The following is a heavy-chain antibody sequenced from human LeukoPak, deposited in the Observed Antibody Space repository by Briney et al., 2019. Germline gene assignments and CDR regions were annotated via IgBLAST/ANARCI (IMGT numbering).Heavy chain of an antibody. CDR3: ARDMAISTYYDFWSGYHDAFDI. CDR1: GGSISSYY. Sequence: SETLSLTCTVSGGSISSYYWSWIRQPPGKGLEWIGRIYTSGSTNYNPSLKSRVTMSVDTSKNQFSLKLSSVTAADTAVYYCARDMAISTYYDFWSGYHDAFDIWGQGTMVTVSS. J-gene: IGHJ3*02. CDR2: IYTSGST. V-gene: IGHV4-4*07. D-gene: IGHD3-3*01.